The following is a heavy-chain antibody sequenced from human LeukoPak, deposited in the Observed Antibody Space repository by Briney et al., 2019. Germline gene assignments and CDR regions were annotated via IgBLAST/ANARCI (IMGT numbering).Heavy chain of an antibody. Sequence: PGGSLRLYCAASGFTVSSNYMSWVRQAPGKGLEWVSVIYSGGSTYYADSVKGRFTISRDNSKNTLYLQMNSLRAEDTAVYYCARVRSAYDSLDYWGQGTLVTVSS. V-gene: IGHV3-66*01. CDR3: ARVRSAYDSLDY. CDR1: GFTVSSNY. J-gene: IGHJ4*02. D-gene: IGHD5-12*01. CDR2: IYSGGST.